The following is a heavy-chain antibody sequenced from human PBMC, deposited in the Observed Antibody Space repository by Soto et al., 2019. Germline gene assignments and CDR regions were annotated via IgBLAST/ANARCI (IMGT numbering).Heavy chain of an antibody. J-gene: IGHJ5*02. CDR1: GGSISNSTYY. CDR2: MYYTGNK. Sequence: SSETLSLTCTVSGGSISNSTYYWDWIRQPPGKGLEWIGAMYYTGNKNYNPSLESRVTMSVDTSKNQFSLKLSSVTPTDTAVYYCARRSSSSLGSLFDPWGRGILVTVSS. V-gene: IGHV4-39*01. D-gene: IGHD6-6*01. CDR3: ARRSSSSLGSLFDP.